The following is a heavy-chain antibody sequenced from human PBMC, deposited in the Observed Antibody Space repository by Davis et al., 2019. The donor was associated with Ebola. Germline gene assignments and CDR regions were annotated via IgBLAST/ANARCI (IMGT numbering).Heavy chain of an antibody. CDR1: GGSFSGSA. Sequence: LSLTCAVYGGSFSGSAMHWVRQASGKGLEWVGRIRSKANSYATAYAASVKGRFTISRDDSKNTAYLQMNSLKTEDTAVYYCTRQIILWDYWGQGTLVTVSS. V-gene: IGHV3-73*01. CDR3: TRQIILWDY. CDR2: IRSKANSYAT. J-gene: IGHJ4*02.